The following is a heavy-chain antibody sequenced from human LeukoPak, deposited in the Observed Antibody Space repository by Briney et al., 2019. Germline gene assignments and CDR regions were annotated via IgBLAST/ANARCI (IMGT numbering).Heavy chain of an antibody. CDR1: GFTFSSYW. D-gene: IGHD3-22*01. J-gene: IGHJ4*02. CDR3: ARDGYGDLAHSGYEPPFDY. CDR2: ISYDGSNK. V-gene: IGHV3-30-3*01. Sequence: PGGSLRLSCAASGFTFSSYWMSWVRQAPGKGLEWVAVISYDGSNKYYADSVKGRFTISRDNSKNTLYLQMNSLRAEDTAVYYCARDGYGDLAHSGYEPPFDYWGQGTLVTVSS.